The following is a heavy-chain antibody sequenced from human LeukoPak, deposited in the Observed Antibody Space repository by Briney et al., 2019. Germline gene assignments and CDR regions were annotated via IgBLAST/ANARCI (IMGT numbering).Heavy chain of an antibody. Sequence: GGSLRLSCAASGFTFSSYWMQWVRQAPGKGLVWVSRLSPYGSSTTSADSVKGRFTISRDNAKNTLYLQMHSLSAEDTAVYYCAKATTVTTFGYWGQGTLVTVSS. V-gene: IGHV3-74*01. J-gene: IGHJ4*02. CDR3: AKATTVTTFGY. CDR2: LSPYGSST. D-gene: IGHD4-17*01. CDR1: GFTFSSYW.